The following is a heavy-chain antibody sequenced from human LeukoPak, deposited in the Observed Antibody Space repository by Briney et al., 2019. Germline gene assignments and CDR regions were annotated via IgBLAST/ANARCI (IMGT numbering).Heavy chain of an antibody. CDR2: INHSGST. V-gene: IGHV4-34*01. D-gene: IGHD3-22*01. Sequence: PSETLSLTCGVYGGSLSGYYWSWIRQPPGKGLEWIGEINHSGSTSYNPSLKSRVTISVDTSENQVSLKLSSVTAADTAAYYCRAYYCDRRGFSYIDFWGQGTLVTASS. CDR1: GGSLSGYY. J-gene: IGHJ4*02. CDR3: RAYYCDRRGFSYIDF.